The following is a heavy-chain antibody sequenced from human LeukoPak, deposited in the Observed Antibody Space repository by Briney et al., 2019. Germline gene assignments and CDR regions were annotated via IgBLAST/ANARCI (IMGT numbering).Heavy chain of an antibody. CDR2: IYYGGTI. Sequence: SETLSLTCTVSGGSITSYYWNWIRQPPGKGLEWIGYIYYGGTIKYNPSLRSRATISVDTSKNQISLKLNSMTAADTAVYYCARIVKAAGTYYYYYYGMDVWGQGTTVTVSS. CDR1: GGSITSYY. D-gene: IGHD6-13*01. CDR3: ARIVKAAGTYYYYYYGMDV. J-gene: IGHJ6*02. V-gene: IGHV4-59*01.